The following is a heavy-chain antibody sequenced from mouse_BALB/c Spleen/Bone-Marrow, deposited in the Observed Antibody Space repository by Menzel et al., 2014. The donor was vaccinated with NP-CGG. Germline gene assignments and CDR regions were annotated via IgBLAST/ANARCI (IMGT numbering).Heavy chain of an antibody. D-gene: IGHD1-1*02. Sequence: LEESGGRLVTPGTPLTLTCTVSGIDLSNYAVSWVRQAPGKGLEYIGLINSGKTYYAKRAKGRFTISKTSSTAVDLSITSPTPEDTATYFCVRTGYSGGAYGTRLDLWGQGTLVTVSS. V-gene: IGHV5-6-5*01. CDR1: GIDLSNYA. CDR3: VRTGYSGGAYGTRLDL. J-gene: IGHJ1*01. CDR2: INSGKT.